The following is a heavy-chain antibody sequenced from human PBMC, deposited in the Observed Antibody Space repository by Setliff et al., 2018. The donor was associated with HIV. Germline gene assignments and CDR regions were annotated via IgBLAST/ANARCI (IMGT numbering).Heavy chain of an antibody. Sequence: GGSLRLSCATYGFTFSSYAMYWVRQAPGKGLEYVSAINSNGGSTYYADSVKGRFTISRDNSKSTVYLQMGSLRAEDMAVHYCARVRVAAVAPYFDFWGQGALVTVSS. J-gene: IGHJ4*02. CDR3: ARVRVAAVAPYFDF. D-gene: IGHD6-13*01. V-gene: IGHV3-64*02. CDR1: GFTFSSYA. CDR2: INSNGGST.